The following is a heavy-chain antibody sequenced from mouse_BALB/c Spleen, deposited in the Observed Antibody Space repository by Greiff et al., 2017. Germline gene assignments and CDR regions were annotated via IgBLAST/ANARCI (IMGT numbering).Heavy chain of an antibody. Sequence: ELQLQESGAELVKPGASVKLSCTASGFNIKDTYMHWVKQRPEQGLEWIGRIDPANGNTKYDPKFQGKATITADTSSNTAYLQLSSLTSEDTAVYYCAITTADYWGQGTTLTVSS. D-gene: IGHD1-2*01. CDR1: GFNIKDTY. CDR3: AITTADY. CDR2: IDPANGNT. J-gene: IGHJ2*01. V-gene: IGHV14-3*02.